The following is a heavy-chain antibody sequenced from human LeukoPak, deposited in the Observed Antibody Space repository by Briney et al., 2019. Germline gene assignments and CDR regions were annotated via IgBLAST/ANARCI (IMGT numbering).Heavy chain of an antibody. CDR2: IIPILGIA. CDR1: GYTFTSYD. CDR3: ARALDYGDYEVDY. J-gene: IGHJ4*02. D-gene: IGHD4-17*01. V-gene: IGHV1-69*04. Sequence: SVKVSCKASGYTFTSYDINWVRQAPGQGLEWMGRIIPILGIANYAQKFQGRVTITADKSTSTAYMELSSLRSEDTAVYYCARALDYGDYEVDYWGQGTLVTVSS.